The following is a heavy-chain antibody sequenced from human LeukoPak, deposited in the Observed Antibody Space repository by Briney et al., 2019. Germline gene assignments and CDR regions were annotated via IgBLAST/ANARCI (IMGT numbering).Heavy chain of an antibody. J-gene: IGHJ4*02. CDR2: ISGGGSST. Sequence: GGSLRLSCAASGFTFSNYAMWWVRPAPGKGLEWVSHISGGGSSTHYADSVKGRFTISRDNSKNTLYLQMNSLRAEDTAVYYCAKDHTVYGSGSYLDFWGQGTLVTVSS. D-gene: IGHD3-10*01. CDR1: GFTFSNYA. V-gene: IGHV3-23*01. CDR3: AKDHTVYGSGSYLDF.